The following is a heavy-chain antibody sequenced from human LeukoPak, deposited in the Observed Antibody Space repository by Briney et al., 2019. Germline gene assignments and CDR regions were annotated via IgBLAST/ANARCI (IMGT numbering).Heavy chain of an antibody. V-gene: IGHV4-39*01. J-gene: IGHJ3*02. CDR1: GGSISSNKYY. Sequence: PSETLSLTCTVSGGSISSNKYYWGWIRQPPGKGLEWIGSIYYSGSTYYNLSLKSRVTISVDTSKNQFSLKLSSVTAADTAVYYCATPYSGGYHGLDIWGQGTMVTVSS. D-gene: IGHD1-26*01. CDR3: ATPYSGGYHGLDI. CDR2: IYYSGST.